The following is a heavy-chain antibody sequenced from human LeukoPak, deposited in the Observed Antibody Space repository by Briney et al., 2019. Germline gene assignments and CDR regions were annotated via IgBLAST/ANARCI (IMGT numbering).Heavy chain of an antibody. J-gene: IGHJ3*02. V-gene: IGHV3-7*03. CDR1: GFTFSNYW. CDR3: ARESPYYYDSPDAFDI. D-gene: IGHD3-22*01. Sequence: GGSLRLSCEASGFTFSNYWMSWVRQAPGKGLEWVANIKEDGGEKYYVDSVKGRFTISRDNAKNSLYLQMNSLRAEDTAVYYCARESPYYYDSPDAFDIWGQGTMVTVSS. CDR2: IKEDGGEK.